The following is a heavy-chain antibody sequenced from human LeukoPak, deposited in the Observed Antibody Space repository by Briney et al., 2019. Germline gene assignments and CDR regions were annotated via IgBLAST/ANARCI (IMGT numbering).Heavy chain of an antibody. CDR1: GGTFSSYA. Sequence: SVKVSCKAFGGTFSSYAISWVRQAPGQGLEWMGGIIPIFGTANYAQKFQGRVTITTDESTSTAYMELSSLRSEDTAVYYCARSRDRITGPVNPYYFDYWGQGTLVTVSS. J-gene: IGHJ4*02. D-gene: IGHD1-14*01. CDR2: IIPIFGTA. V-gene: IGHV1-69*05. CDR3: ARSRDRITGPVNPYYFDY.